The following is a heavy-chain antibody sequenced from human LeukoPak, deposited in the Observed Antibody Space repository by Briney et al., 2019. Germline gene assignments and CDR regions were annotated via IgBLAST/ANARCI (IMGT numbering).Heavy chain of an antibody. CDR1: GDSISNYY. V-gene: IGHV4-59*01. J-gene: IGHJ4*02. Sequence: SETLSLTCTVSGDSISNYYWSWFRQPPGKGLEWIGYIYYSGSTNYNPSLKSRVTISVDTSKNQFSLKLSSVTAADTAVYYCARDYYDSSGYLFSDYWGQGTLVTVSS. D-gene: IGHD3-22*01. CDR2: IYYSGST. CDR3: ARDYYDSSGYLFSDY.